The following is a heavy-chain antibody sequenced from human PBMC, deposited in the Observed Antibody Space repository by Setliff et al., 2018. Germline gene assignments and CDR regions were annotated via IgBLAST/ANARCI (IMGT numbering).Heavy chain of an antibody. CDR2: INPIFGTA. J-gene: IGHJ5*02. D-gene: IGHD2-15*01. CDR3: ARSPALLGIVYLDP. Sequence: GASVKVSCKTSGGTFSTFGIHWVRQAPGQGLVWMGGINPIFGTAHYAQKFQGRVTITADESTSTAYMELSSLKSEDTAVYYCARSPALLGIVYLDPWGQGTRVTVSS. V-gene: IGHV1-69*13. CDR1: GGTFSTFG.